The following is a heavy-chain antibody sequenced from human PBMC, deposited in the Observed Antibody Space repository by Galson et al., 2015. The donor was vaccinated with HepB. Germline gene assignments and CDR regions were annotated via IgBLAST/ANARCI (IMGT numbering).Heavy chain of an antibody. CDR1: GFTFSSYA. V-gene: IGHV3-30*04. Sequence: SLRLSCAASGFTFSSYAMHWVRQAPGKGLEWVAVISYDGSNKYYADSVMGRFTISRDNSKNTLYLQMNSLRAEDTAVYYCARDVYDSSGYYPNGPDYWGQGTLVTVSS. CDR3: ARDVYDSSGYYPNGPDY. D-gene: IGHD3-22*01. J-gene: IGHJ4*02. CDR2: ISYDGSNK.